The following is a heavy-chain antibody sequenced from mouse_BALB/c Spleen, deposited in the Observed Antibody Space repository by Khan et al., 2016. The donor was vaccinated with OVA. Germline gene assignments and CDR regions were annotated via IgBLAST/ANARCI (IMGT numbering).Heavy chain of an antibody. CDR3: ARQPYYQYYIFAY. Sequence: VQLQQSGPGLVAPSQSLSITCTISGFSLTNYGVHWVRQPPGKGLEWLVVIWSDGGATYNSAIKSRLSISKDNSKCQVFLKINSLQTADTAMYYCARQPYYQYYIFAYWGQGTPVTVSA. CDR2: IWSDGGA. V-gene: IGHV2-6-1*01. D-gene: IGHD2-12*01. J-gene: IGHJ3*01. CDR1: GFSLTNYG.